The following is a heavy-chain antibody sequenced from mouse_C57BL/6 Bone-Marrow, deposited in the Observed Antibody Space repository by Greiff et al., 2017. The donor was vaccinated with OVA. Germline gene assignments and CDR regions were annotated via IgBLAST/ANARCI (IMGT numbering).Heavy chain of an antibody. J-gene: IGHJ3*01. CDR2: IYPGDGDT. CDR1: GYAFSSSW. V-gene: IGHV1-82*01. CDR3: ARATGYGSSSWFAY. D-gene: IGHD1-1*01. Sequence: VQLQQSGPELVKPGASVKISCKASGYAFSSSWMNWVKQRPGKGLEWIGRIYPGDGDTNYNGKFKGKATLTADKSSSTAYMQLSSLTSEDSAVYFGARATGYGSSSWFAYWGQGTLVTVSA.